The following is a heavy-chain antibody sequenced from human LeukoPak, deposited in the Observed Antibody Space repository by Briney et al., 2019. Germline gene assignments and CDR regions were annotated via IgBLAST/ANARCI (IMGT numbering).Heavy chain of an antibody. CDR2: IYYSGST. CDR1: GGSISSSSYY. V-gene: IGHV4-39*01. CDR3: VRHFWFDP. J-gene: IGHJ5*02. Sequence: SETLSLTGIVSGGSISSSSYYWGWIRQSPGKGLEWIGSIYYSGSTYYNPSLKSRVTISVPTSNDHLSLKLSSVTAADSAVYHCVRHFWFDPWGQGTLVTVSS.